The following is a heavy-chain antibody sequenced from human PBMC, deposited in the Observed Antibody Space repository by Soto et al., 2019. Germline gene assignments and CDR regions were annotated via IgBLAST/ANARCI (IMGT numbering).Heavy chain of an antibody. V-gene: IGHV1-18*01. CDR2: ISAYNGNT. D-gene: IGHD3-22*01. Sequence: QVQLVQSGAEVKKPGASVKVSCKASGYTFTSYGISWVRQAPGQGLEWMGWISAYNGNTNYAQKLQGRVTMTTDTATSKAYMELRSLRSDDTAVYYCARVYSGEYYYDSSGYYHFDYWGQGTLVTVSS. CDR3: ARVYSGEYYYDSSGYYHFDY. J-gene: IGHJ4*02. CDR1: GYTFTSYG.